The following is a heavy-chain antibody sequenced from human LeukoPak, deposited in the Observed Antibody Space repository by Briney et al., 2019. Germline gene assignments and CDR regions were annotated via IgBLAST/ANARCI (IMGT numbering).Heavy chain of an antibody. V-gene: IGHV3-7*01. CDR3: AGSFGDVKNF. D-gene: IGHD3-10*01. J-gene: IGHJ4*01. Sequence: PGGSLRLSCAPSGFTFSHYWMSWVRQAPGKGLEWVANIKQDGTERYYVDSVKGRFIISRDDARNSLSLQMNSLRAEDTAVYYCAGSFGDVKNFWGQGTLVTVSS. CDR2: IKQDGTER. CDR1: GFTFSHYW.